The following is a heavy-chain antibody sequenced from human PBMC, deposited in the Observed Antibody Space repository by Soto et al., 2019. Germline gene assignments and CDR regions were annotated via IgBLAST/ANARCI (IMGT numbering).Heavy chain of an antibody. CDR3: ARDLRRVAVAGTRRYYYGMDV. CDR1: GGSISSSDYY. Sequence: ASGTLFLTCTVSGGSISSSDYYWGWVRQSPGEGLGWIGNIYYSGSASYNPSLKSRVTISVDTSKNQFSLKLSSVTAAGTAVYYCARDLRRVAVAGTRRYYYGMDVWGQGTTVTVSS. CDR2: IYYSGSA. V-gene: IGHV4-39*07. J-gene: IGHJ6*02. D-gene: IGHD6-19*01.